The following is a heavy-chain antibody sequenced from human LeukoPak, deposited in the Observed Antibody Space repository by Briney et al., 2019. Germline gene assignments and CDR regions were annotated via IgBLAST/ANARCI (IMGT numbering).Heavy chain of an antibody. Sequence: SETLSLTCAVYGGSFSGYYWSWIRQPPGKGLEWIGEINHSGSTNYNPSLKSRVTISVDTSKNQFSLKLSSVTAADTAVYYCARLEAVLLWFGELSDYMDVWGKGITVTISS. J-gene: IGHJ6*03. D-gene: IGHD3-10*01. CDR1: GGSFSGYY. CDR3: ARLEAVLLWFGELSDYMDV. CDR2: INHSGST. V-gene: IGHV4-34*01.